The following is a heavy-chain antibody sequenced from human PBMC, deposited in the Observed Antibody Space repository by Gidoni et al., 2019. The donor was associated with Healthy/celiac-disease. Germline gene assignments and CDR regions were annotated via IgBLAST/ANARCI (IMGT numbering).Heavy chain of an antibody. CDR3: ARYCSSTSCHLADY. V-gene: IGHV1-69*06. J-gene: IGHJ4*02. Sequence: HVQLVQSGAEVKKPGSSVKVSCKASGGTFRSYAISWVRQAPGQGLEWMGGIIPIFGTANYAQKFQGRVTITADKSTSTAYMELSSLRSEDTAVYYCARYCSSTSCHLADYWGQGTLVTVSS. CDR1: GGTFRSYA. D-gene: IGHD2-2*01. CDR2: IIPIFGTA.